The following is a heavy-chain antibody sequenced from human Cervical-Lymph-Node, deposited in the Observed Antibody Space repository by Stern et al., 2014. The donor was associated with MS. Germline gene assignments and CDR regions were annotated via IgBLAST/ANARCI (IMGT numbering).Heavy chain of an antibody. CDR1: GGTFSNYA. CDR2: IISIFEAA. D-gene: IGHD6-6*01. J-gene: IGHJ6*02. CDR3: ARGGSSSYYLGDHYYAMDV. Sequence: DQLVESGAEVKKPGSSVKVSCKASGGTFSNYAISWVRQAPGQGPEWMGGIISIFEAANYAQKFQGRGTITADDSRSTTYMEVRSLRSDDTAVYYCARGGSSSYYLGDHYYAMDVWGQGTTVTVSS. V-gene: IGHV1-69*01.